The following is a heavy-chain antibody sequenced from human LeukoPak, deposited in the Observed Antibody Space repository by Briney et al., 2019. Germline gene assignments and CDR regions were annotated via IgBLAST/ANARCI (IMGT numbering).Heavy chain of an antibody. V-gene: IGHV4-39*01. CDR3: ARGVAALGPFDI. CDR2: IYYSGST. CDR1: GGSISSSSYY. J-gene: IGHJ3*02. Sequence: SETLSLTCTVSGGSISSSSYYWGWIRQPPGKRLEWIGSIYYSGSTYYNPSLKSRVTISVDTSKNQFSLKLRSVTAADTSVYHCARGVAALGPFDIWGQGTMVTVSS. D-gene: IGHD2-15*01.